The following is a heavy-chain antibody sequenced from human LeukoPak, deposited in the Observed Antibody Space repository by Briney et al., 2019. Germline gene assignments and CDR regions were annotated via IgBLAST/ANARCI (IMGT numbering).Heavy chain of an antibody. J-gene: IGHJ4*02. CDR3: AKDIAPVDTAMGFDY. CDR2: ISSASSNI. CDR1: GFTFSSYS. Sequence: PGGSLRLSCAASGFTFSSYSMNWVRQAPGKGLEWVSSISSASSNIYYADSVKGRFTISRDNAKNSLYLQMNSLRTEDTALYYCAKDIAPVDTAMGFDYWGQGTLVTVSS. V-gene: IGHV3-21*04. D-gene: IGHD5-18*01.